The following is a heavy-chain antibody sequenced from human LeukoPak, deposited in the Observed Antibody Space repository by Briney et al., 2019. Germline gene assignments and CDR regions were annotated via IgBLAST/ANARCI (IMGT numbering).Heavy chain of an antibody. CDR1: GYTLTDYY. D-gene: IGHD4-11*01. Sequence: ASVKVSCKASGYTLTDYYMHWVRQAPGQGLEWMGWINPNTGDTNYAQKFQGRVTMTRDTSISTAYMKLSRLSSDDTAVYYCAGQDRVDYSNLGEYWGQGTLVTVSS. CDR3: AGQDRVDYSNLGEY. J-gene: IGHJ4*02. V-gene: IGHV1-2*02. CDR2: INPNTGDT.